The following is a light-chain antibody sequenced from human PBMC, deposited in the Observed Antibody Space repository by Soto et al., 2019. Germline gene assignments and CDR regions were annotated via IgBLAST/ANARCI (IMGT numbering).Light chain of an antibody. V-gene: IGLV2-14*01. CDR2: EVS. J-gene: IGLJ1*01. CDR1: SSDVGGYNY. CDR3: SSYTRSSTSYV. Sequence: LTQPASVTGSPGQSITISCTGTSSDVGGYNYVSWYQQHPGKAPKLMIYEVSNRPSRVSNRFSGSKSGNTASLTISGLQAEDEADYYCSSYTRSSTSYVFGTGTKVTVL.